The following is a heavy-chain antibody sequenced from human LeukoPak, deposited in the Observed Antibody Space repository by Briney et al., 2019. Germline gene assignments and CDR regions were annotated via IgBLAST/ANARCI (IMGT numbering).Heavy chain of an antibody. D-gene: IGHD1-26*01. CDR3: ARDGGSYLFDY. Sequence: SVKVSFKASGSTFSSYAISWVRQAPGQGLEWMGGIIPIFGTANYAQKFQGRVTITADESTSTAYMELSSLRSEDTAVYYCARDGGSYLFDYWGQGTLVTVSS. CDR1: GSTFSSYA. V-gene: IGHV1-69*13. CDR2: IIPIFGTA. J-gene: IGHJ4*02.